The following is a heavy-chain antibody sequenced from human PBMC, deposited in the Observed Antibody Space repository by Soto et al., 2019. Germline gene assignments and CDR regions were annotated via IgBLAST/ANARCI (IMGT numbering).Heavy chain of an antibody. D-gene: IGHD3-10*01. V-gene: IGHV4-31*03. CDR3: ARDRLGGWFDP. CDR1: GGSISSGGYY. J-gene: IGHJ5*02. Sequence: SETLSLTCTVSGGSISSGGYYWSWIRQHPGKGLEWIGYIYYSGSTYYNPSLKSRVTISVDTSKNQFSLKLSSVTAADTAVYYCARDRLGGWFDPWGQGTLVTVSS. CDR2: IYYSGST.